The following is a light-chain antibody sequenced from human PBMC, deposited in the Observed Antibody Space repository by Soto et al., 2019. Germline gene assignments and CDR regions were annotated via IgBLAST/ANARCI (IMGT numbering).Light chain of an antibody. CDR3: QQYNSYSGM. CDR1: QTISSW. CDR2: DAS. V-gene: IGKV1-5*01. Sequence: DIQMTQSPSTLSGSVGDRVTITCRASQTISSWLAWYQQKPGRAPKLLIFDASSLESGVPSRFSGNGSGTEFTLTISGLQPDDFASYYCQQYNSYSGMFGQGTKVDI. J-gene: IGKJ1*01.